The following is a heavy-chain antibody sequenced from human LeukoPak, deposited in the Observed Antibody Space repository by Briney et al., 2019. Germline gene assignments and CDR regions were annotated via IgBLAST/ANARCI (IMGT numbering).Heavy chain of an antibody. D-gene: IGHD6-13*01. CDR3: ARSLYSTTWYAGDY. V-gene: IGHV5-51*01. CDR2: IYPGDSDI. J-gene: IGHJ4*02. Sequence: GESLKISCKGSGYSFTSYWIGWVRQMPGKGLEWMGIIYPGDSDIRYSPSFQGQVTISADNSISTAYLQWSSLKASDTAMYYCARSLYSTTWYAGDYWGQGTLVTVSS. CDR1: GYSFTSYW.